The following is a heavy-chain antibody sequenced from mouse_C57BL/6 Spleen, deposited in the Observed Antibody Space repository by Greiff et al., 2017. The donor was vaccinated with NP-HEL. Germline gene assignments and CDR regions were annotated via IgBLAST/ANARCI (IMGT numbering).Heavy chain of an antibody. CDR1: GYTFTSYW. Sequence: QVQLQQPGAELVKPGASVKLSCKASGYTFTSYWMQWVKQRPGQGLEWIGEIDPSDSYTNYNQKFKGKATLTVDTSSSTAYMQLSSLTSEDSAVYYGANMREYYYGDWGKGTTLTVSS. J-gene: IGHJ2*01. CDR2: IDPSDSYT. V-gene: IGHV1-50*01. D-gene: IGHD1-1*01. CDR3: ANMREYYYGD.